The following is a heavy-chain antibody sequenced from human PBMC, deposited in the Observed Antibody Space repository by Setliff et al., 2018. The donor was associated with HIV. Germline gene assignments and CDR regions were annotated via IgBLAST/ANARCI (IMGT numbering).Heavy chain of an antibody. V-gene: IGHV4-39*02. J-gene: IGHJ4*02. CDR1: GGAFNTSSSY. Sequence: LSLTCTVSGGAFNTSSSYWGWIRQPPGKGLEYIGGIFYSGSAYYNPSLKSRVTISVDTSKNQLSLKLNSVTAADTAVYYCARDETPFAFSIHWGQGTLVTVSS. CDR3: ARDETPFAFSIH. CDR2: IFYSGSA. D-gene: IGHD3-3*02.